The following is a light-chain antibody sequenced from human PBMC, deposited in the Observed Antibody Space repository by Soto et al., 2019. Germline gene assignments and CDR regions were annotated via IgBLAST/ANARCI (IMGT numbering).Light chain of an antibody. J-gene: IGKJ1*01. V-gene: IGKV3-15*01. Sequence: EIVMTQSPATLSVSPGERATLSCRASQSVSSNLAWYQQKPGQAPRLLIYGATTRATGIPARFSVSGSETEFTRTISSLQSEDFAVYYCQQYNNWPQTLVQWTKVEIK. CDR3: QQYNNWPQT. CDR2: GAT. CDR1: QSVSSN.